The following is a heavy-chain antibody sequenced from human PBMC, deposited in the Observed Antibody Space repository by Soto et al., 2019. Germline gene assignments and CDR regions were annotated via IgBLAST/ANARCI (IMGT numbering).Heavy chain of an antibody. J-gene: IGHJ4*02. V-gene: IGHV1-2*04. CDR1: GYTFTGYY. CDR2: INPNSGGT. D-gene: IGHD2-2*01. CDR3: ARVPAAMPIYYFDY. Sequence: GASVKVSCKASGYTFTGYYMHWVRQAPGQGLEWMGWINPNSGGTNYAQKFQGWVTMTRDTSISTAYMELSRLRSDDTAVYYCARVPAAMPIYYFDYWGQGTLVTVSS.